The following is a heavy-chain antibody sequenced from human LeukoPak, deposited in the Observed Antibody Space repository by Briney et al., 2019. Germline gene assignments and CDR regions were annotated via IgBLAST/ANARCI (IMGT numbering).Heavy chain of an antibody. J-gene: IGHJ4*02. D-gene: IGHD3-10*01. Sequence: GGSLRLSCAASGFTFSSYGMHWVRQAPGKGLEWVAVISYDGSNKYYADSVKGRFTISGDNSKNTLYLQMNSLRAEDTAVYYCVKDLPRGALDYWGQGTLVTVSS. CDR2: ISYDGSNK. CDR1: GFTFSSYG. CDR3: VKDLPRGALDY. V-gene: IGHV3-30*18.